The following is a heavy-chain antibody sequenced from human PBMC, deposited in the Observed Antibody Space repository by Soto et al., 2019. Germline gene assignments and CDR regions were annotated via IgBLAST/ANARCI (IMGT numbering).Heavy chain of an antibody. CDR3: AREGTYNWNYVSWFDP. Sequence: SVKVSCKASGGTFSSYTISWVRQAPGQGLEWMGRIIPILGIANYAQKFQGRVTITADKSTSTAYMELSSLRSEDTAVYYCAREGTYNWNYVSWFDPWGQGTLVTVS. J-gene: IGHJ5*02. D-gene: IGHD1-7*01. CDR1: GGTFSSYT. CDR2: IIPILGIA. V-gene: IGHV1-69*04.